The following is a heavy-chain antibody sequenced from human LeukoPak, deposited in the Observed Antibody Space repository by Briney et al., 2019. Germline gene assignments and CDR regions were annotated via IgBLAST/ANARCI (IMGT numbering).Heavy chain of an antibody. Sequence: ASVKVSCKASGYTFTNYYMHWVRQAPGQGLEWMGIIKPSGGSTSYAQKFQGRVTMTRDTSTSTVYMELSSLRSEDTAVYDCARRSSDYYWAFDYWGQGTLVTVSS. CDR3: ARRSSDYYWAFDY. V-gene: IGHV1-46*01. J-gene: IGHJ4*02. CDR1: GYTFTNYY. CDR2: IKPSGGST. D-gene: IGHD3-22*01.